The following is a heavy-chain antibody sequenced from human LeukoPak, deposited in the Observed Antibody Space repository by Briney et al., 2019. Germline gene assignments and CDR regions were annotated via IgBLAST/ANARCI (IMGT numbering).Heavy chain of an antibody. Sequence: PGGSLRLSCAASGFTLDDFAIHWVRQTPGGGLEWVSRISSDSGTVGYADSVKGRFTISRDNAKNSLFLVMNSLRPEDTALYYCVKDIYSSASYPIFDYWGQGTLVSVSS. CDR2: ISSDSGTV. V-gene: IGHV3-9*01. CDR1: GFTLDDFA. CDR3: VKDIYSSASYPIFDY. D-gene: IGHD3-10*01. J-gene: IGHJ4*02.